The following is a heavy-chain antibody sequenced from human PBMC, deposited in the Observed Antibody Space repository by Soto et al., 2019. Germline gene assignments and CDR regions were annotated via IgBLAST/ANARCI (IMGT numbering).Heavy chain of an antibody. Sequence: SETLSLTCAVYGGSFSGYYWSWIRQPPGKGLEWIGEINHSGSTNYNPSLKSRVTISVDTSKNQFSLKLSSVTAADTAVYYCARGKGMVYYYYYGMDVWGQGTTVTVSS. CDR2: INHSGST. D-gene: IGHD2-8*01. J-gene: IGHJ6*02. CDR1: GGSFSGYY. CDR3: ARGKGMVYYYYYGMDV. V-gene: IGHV4-34*01.